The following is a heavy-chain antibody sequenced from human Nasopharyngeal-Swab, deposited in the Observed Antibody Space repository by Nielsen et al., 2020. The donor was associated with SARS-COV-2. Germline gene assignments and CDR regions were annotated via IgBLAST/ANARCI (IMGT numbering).Heavy chain of an antibody. CDR3: ARGGLLELGFYWYFDL. CDR2: ISYDGSNK. Sequence: LSLTCAASGFTFSSYAMHWVRKAPGKGLGWVAVISYDGSNKYYADSVKGRFSISRDNSKNTLYLQMNSLRAEDTAVYYCARGGLLELGFYWYFDLWGRGTLVTVSS. CDR1: GFTFSSYA. V-gene: IGHV3-30-3*01. J-gene: IGHJ2*01. D-gene: IGHD2-21*02.